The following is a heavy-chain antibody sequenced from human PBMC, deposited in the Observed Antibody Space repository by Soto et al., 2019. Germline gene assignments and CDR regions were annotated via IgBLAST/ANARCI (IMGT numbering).Heavy chain of an antibody. CDR3: ARDWVHERWFDP. CDR1: GGSVNSGDYY. Sequence: SETLSLTCTVSGGSVNSGDYYWSWIRQSPGKGLEWIGSIFYSGTTYYNPSLQGRITISIDTSKNQFSLRLTSVTAADTALYYCARDWVHERWFDPWGQGTLVTVSS. J-gene: IGHJ5*02. V-gene: IGHV4-30-4*01. D-gene: IGHD1-1*01. CDR2: IFYSGTT.